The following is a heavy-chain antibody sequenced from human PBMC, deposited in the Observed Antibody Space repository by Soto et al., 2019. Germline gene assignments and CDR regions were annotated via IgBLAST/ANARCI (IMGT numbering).Heavy chain of an antibody. CDR2: ISGGSSVT. V-gene: IGHV3-23*01. Sequence: GGSLRLSCTASGFTFSDYAMTWVRQAPGKGLEWVSTISGGSSVTYYGDSVKGRFTISRDNAKKTLFLQLNRLSAEDTATYYCAKVLSKNYYYPFDFWGHGTQVTVSS. CDR1: GFTFSDYA. CDR3: AKVLSKNYYYPFDF. D-gene: IGHD3-10*01. J-gene: IGHJ4*01.